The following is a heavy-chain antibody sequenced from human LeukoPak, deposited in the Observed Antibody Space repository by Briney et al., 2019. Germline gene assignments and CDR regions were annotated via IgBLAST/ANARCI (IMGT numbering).Heavy chain of an antibody. J-gene: IGHJ4*02. Sequence: PGGSLRLSCAASGFTFSSYAMGWVRLAPGKGLERVSLISGSGDNSYYADSVKGRFTISRDNSKNTLYLQMSSLRAEDTALYYCAKCLGDGTNYYFAHWGQGTLVTVSS. V-gene: IGHV3-23*01. CDR1: GFTFSSYA. D-gene: IGHD4/OR15-4a*01. CDR2: ISGSGDNS. CDR3: AKCLGDGTNYYFAH.